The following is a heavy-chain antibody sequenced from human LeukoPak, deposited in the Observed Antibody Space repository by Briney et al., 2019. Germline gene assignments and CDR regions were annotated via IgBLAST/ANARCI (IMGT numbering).Heavy chain of an antibody. CDR3: VRFPHSSGYPFDY. CDR2: INPNSGGT. V-gene: IGHV1-2*06. J-gene: IGHJ4*02. Sequence: GASVKASCKASGYTFTGYYMHWVRQAPGQGLEWMGRINPNSGGTNYAQKFQGRVTMTRDTSISAAYMELSRLRSDDTAVYYCVRFPHSSGYPFDYWGQGTLVTVSS. D-gene: IGHD3-22*01. CDR1: GYTFTGYY.